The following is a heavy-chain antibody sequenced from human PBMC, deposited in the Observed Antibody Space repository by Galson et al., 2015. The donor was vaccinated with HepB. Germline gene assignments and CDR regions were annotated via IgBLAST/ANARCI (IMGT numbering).Heavy chain of an antibody. J-gene: IGHJ4*02. CDR1: GGSFSGYY. V-gene: IGHV4-34*01. Sequence: SETLSLTCAVYGGSFSGYYWSWIRQPPGKGLEWIGETSHSGSTNYNPSLKSRVTISVDASKNQFSLKLSSVTAADTAVYFCARVPLQTTKFDYWGQGTLVTVSS. CDR3: ARVPLQTTKFDY. CDR2: TSHSGST. D-gene: IGHD1-26*01.